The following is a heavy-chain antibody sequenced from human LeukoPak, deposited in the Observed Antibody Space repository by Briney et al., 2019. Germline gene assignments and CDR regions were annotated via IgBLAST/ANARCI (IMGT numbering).Heavy chain of an antibody. V-gene: IGHV4-34*01. D-gene: IGHD2-2*01. CDR3: ARDAVVPASLLDY. Sequence: SETLSLTCAVYGGSFSGYYWSWIRQPPGKGLEWIGEINHSGSTNYNPSLKSRVTISVDTSKNQFSLKVSSVTAADTAVYYCARDAVVPASLLDYWGQGTLVTVSS. CDR2: INHSGST. J-gene: IGHJ4*02. CDR1: GGSFSGYY.